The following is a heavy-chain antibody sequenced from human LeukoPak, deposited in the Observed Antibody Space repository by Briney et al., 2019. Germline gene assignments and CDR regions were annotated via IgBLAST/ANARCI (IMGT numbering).Heavy chain of an antibody. J-gene: IGHJ4*02. V-gene: IGHV3-49*04. CDR2: IRSKAYGGTT. D-gene: IGHD4-11*01. CDR1: GFTFGDYA. CDR3: TRDDYNFDY. Sequence: GGSLRLSCTASGFTFGDYAMSWVRQARGRGLEWVGFIRSKAYGGTTEYAASVKGRFTISRDDSKSIAYLQMNSLKTEDTAVYYCTRDDYNFDYWGQGTLVTVSS.